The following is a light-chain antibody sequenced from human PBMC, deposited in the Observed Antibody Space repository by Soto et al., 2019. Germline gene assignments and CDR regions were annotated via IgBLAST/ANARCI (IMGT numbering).Light chain of an antibody. CDR1: QSIDNY. J-gene: IGKJ1*01. CDR2: AAS. CDR3: QQTYNSPET. Sequence: DIQMTQSPSSLSASVGDRVTITCRASQSIDNYLNWFQQKPGNPPKLLIYAASILQSGVPSRFSGRGSGTDFTLTSSSLQPEDFATYYGQQTYNSPETFGQGTKVE. V-gene: IGKV1-39*01.